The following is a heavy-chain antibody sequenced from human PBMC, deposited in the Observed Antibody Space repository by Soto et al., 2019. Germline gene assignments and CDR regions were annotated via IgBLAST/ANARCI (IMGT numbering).Heavy chain of an antibody. V-gene: IGHV3-23*01. CDR3: ARRV. J-gene: IGHJ4*02. Sequence: VKVLESGGGLVQPGGSLRLSCATSGFTFSLYPMNWVRQAPGKGLEWVSGISAGGDSTYYADSVKGRFTISRDNSKNSVYLQMNSLRVEDTAVYYCARRVWGQGTLVTVSS. CDR2: ISAGGDST. CDR1: GFTFSLYP.